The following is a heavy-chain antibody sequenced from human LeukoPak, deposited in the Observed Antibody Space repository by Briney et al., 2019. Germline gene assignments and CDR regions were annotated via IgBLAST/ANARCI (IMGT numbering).Heavy chain of an antibody. CDR3: TRGVTIVPDY. V-gene: IGHV3-7*01. CDR2: IKQDGSEK. CDR1: GFTFSRFV. Sequence: GESLRLSCAASGFTFSRFVMTWVRQAPGKGLEWVANIKQDGSEKYYVDSVKGRFTISRDNAKSSLYLQMNSLRVEDTAVYYCTRGVTIVPDYWGQGTLVTVSS. J-gene: IGHJ4*02. D-gene: IGHD2-8*01.